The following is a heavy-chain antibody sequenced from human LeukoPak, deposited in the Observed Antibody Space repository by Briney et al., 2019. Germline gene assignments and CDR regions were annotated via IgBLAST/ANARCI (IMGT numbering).Heavy chain of an antibody. CDR1: GFTFSSYN. V-gene: IGHV3-21*01. CDR2: ISRSGSYI. Sequence: PGGSLRLSCAASGFTFSSYNMNWVRQAPGKGLEWVSSISRSGSYIYYADSVKGRFTISRDNAKNSLFLQMNSLRAEDTAVFYCARDCGSHDAFDIWGQGTRVTVSS. CDR3: ARDCGSHDAFDI. J-gene: IGHJ3*02. D-gene: IGHD1-26*01.